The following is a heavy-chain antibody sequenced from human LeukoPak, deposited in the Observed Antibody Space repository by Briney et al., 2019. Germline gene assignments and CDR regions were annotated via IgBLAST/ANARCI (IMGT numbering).Heavy chain of an antibody. J-gene: IGHJ6*02. CDR1: GYTFTGYY. V-gene: IGHV1-2*02. D-gene: IGHD6-13*01. CDR3: ARGPGIAAAEEYYGMDV. CDR2: INPNSGGT. Sequence: ASVKVSCKASGYTFTGYYMHWVRQAPGQGLEWMGWINPNSGGTNYAQKFQGRVTMTRDTAISTAYMELSRLRSDDTAVYYCARGPGIAAAEEYYGMDVWGQGTTVTVSS.